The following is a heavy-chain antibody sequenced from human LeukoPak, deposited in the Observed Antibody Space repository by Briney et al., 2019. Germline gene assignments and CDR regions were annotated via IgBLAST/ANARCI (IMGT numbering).Heavy chain of an antibody. Sequence: TSETLSLTCTVSGGSISSYYWSWIRQPPGKELEWIGYIYYSGSTSYNPSLKSRVTISVDTSKNQFSLKLSSVTAADTAVYYCARQGVRGVPDYWGQGTLVTVSS. J-gene: IGHJ4*02. V-gene: IGHV4-59*08. CDR2: IYYSGST. CDR1: GGSISSYY. CDR3: ARQGVRGVPDY. D-gene: IGHD3-10*01.